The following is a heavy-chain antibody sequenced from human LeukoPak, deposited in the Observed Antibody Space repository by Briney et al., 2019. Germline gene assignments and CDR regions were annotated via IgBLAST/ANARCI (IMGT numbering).Heavy chain of an antibody. CDR3: ARDQGLRYFDGGAFDI. D-gene: IGHD3-9*01. Sequence: GGSLRLSCAASGFTVSSNYMSWVRQAPGKGLEWVSVIYSGGTTYYADSVKGRFTISRDNSKTTLYLQMNSLRAEDTAVYYCARDQGLRYFDGGAFDIWGQGTMVTVSS. V-gene: IGHV3-66*01. CDR2: IYSGGTT. J-gene: IGHJ3*02. CDR1: GFTVSSNY.